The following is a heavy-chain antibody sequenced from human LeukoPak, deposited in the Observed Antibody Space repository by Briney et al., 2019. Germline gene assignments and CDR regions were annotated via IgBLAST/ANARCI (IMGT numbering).Heavy chain of an antibody. D-gene: IGHD2-15*01. J-gene: IGHJ4*02. CDR3: ARAWGCSGGSCPSDY. CDR2: IDHSGST. Sequence: PSETLSLTCTVSGYSISSGYYWGWIRPPPGKGLEWTGSIDHSGSTYYNPSLKSRITISVDTSKNQFSLKLSSVTAADTAVYYCARAWGCSGGSCPSDYWGQETLVTVSS. CDR1: GYSISSGYY. V-gene: IGHV4-38-2*02.